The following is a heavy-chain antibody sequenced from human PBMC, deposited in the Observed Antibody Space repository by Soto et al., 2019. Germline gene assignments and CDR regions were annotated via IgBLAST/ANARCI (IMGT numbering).Heavy chain of an antibody. CDR3: ARLRAGYYYSGWDV. J-gene: IGHJ6*02. CDR1: GYSFTSYW. Sequence: PGESLKISCKGSGYSFTSYWISWVRQMPGKGLEWMGRIDPSESYTNYSPSFQGHFNISAYKSISTAYLQWSSLKASDTAVYYCARLRAGYYYSGWDVWGQGTIVTASS. CDR2: IDPSESYT. V-gene: IGHV5-10-1*01.